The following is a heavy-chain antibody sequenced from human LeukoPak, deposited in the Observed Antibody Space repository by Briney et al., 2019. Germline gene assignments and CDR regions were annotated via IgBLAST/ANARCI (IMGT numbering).Heavy chain of an antibody. V-gene: IGHV3-21*04. J-gene: IGHJ4*01. CDR3: ATQGSSPLYYFGY. D-gene: IGHD6-6*01. CDR2: ISSSSSYI. Sequence: GGSLRLSCAASGFTVSSNYMNWVRQAPGKGLEWVSSISSSSSYIYYADSVKGRFTISRDNAKNSLYLQMNSLRAEDTAVYYCATQGSSPLYYFGYWGQGTLVAVSS. CDR1: GFTVSSNY.